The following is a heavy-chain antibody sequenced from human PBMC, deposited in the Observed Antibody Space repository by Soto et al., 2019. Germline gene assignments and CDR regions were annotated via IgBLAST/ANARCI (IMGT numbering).Heavy chain of an antibody. V-gene: IGHV4-34*01. D-gene: IGHD6-13*01. CDR1: GGSFSGYY. CDR2: INHSGST. CDR3: ASGIAAAGQNWFGP. Sequence: QVQLQQWGAGLLKPSETLSLTCAVYGGSFSGYYWSWIRQPPGKGLEWIGEINHSGSTNYNPSLKSRVTISVDTSKNQFSLKLSSVTAADTAVYYCASGIAAAGQNWFGPWGQGTLVTVSS. J-gene: IGHJ5*02.